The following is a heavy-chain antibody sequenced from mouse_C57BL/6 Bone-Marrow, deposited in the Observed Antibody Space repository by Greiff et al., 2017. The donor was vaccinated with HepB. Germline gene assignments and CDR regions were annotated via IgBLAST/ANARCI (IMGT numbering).Heavy chain of an antibody. J-gene: IGHJ1*03. V-gene: IGHV5-6*01. CDR2: ISSGGSYT. Sequence: EVKLMESGGDLVKPGGSLKLSCAASGFTFSSYGMSWVRQTPDKRLEWVATISSGGSYTYYPDSVKGRFTISRDNTKNTLYLQMSSLKSEDTAMYYSAKGSLARYWYFEVWGTGTTVTASS. CDR3: AKGSLARYWYFEV. CDR1: GFTFSSYG.